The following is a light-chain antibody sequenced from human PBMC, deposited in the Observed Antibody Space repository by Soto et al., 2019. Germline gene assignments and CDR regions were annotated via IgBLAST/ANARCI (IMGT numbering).Light chain of an antibody. CDR1: QSVSSNY. V-gene: IGKV3-20*01. CDR3: QQYGTYPWT. J-gene: IGKJ1*01. CDR2: GAS. Sequence: ETVLTQSPGTLSLSPGERSTLSCSSTQSVSSNYLAWYQQKPGQAPRLLIYGASTRATGVPDRFSGSGSGTDFTLTISRLEPEDFAVYYCQQYGTYPWTFGQGTKVDIK.